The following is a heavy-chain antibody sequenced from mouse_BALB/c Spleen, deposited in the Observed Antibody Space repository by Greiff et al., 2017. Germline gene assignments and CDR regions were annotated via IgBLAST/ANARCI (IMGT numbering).Heavy chain of an antibody. CDR2: IWGDGST. CDR3: ARELTGTWYAMDY. Sequence: QVQLQQSGPGLVAPSQSLSITCTVSGFSLTGYGVNWVRQPPGKGLEWLGMIWGDGSTDYNSALKSRLSISKDNSKSQVFLKMNSLQTDDTARYYCARELTGTWYAMDYWGQGTSVTVSS. CDR1: GFSLTGYG. J-gene: IGHJ4*01. V-gene: IGHV2-6-7*01. D-gene: IGHD4-1*01.